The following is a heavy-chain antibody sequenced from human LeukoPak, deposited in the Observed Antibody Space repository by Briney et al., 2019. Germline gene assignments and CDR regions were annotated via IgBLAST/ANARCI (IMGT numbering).Heavy chain of an antibody. CDR3: ARGPRGVGEMKTYYFDQ. D-gene: IGHD3-16*01. V-gene: IGHV3-33*01. J-gene: IGHJ4*02. CDR1: GFTFSSYG. Sequence: PGRSLRLSCAAYGFTFSSYGMHWVRQAPGKGLEWVAVIWYDGSNKFYADSVKGRFTISRDNSKNTLYLQMNNLRAEDTAVYYCARGPRGVGEMKTYYFDQWGQGTLVTVSS. CDR2: IWYDGSNK.